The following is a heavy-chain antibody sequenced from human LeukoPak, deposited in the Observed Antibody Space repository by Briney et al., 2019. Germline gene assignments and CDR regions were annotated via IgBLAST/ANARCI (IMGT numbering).Heavy chain of an antibody. J-gene: IGHJ3*02. D-gene: IGHD6-13*01. CDR1: GGSFSGYY. Sequence: SETLSLTCAVYGGSFSGYYWSWIRQPPGKGLEWIGEINHSGSTNYNPSLKRRVTISVDTSKNQFSLQLNSVTPEDTAVYYCVRDAGIGLDAFDIWGQGTMVTVSS. CDR2: INHSGST. CDR3: VRDAGIGLDAFDI. V-gene: IGHV4-34*01.